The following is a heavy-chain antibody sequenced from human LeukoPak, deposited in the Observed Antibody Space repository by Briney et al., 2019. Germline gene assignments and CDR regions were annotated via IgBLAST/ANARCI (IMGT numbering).Heavy chain of an antibody. CDR1: GFTFSNHY. D-gene: IGHD5-18*01. J-gene: IGHJ4*02. V-gene: IGHV3-21*01. CDR2: ISSGSSSI. Sequence: PGGSLRLSCAASGFTFSNHYMNWVRQAPGKGLEWVSSISSGSSSIYYADSVKGRFTISRDNSKNTLYLQMNSLRAEDTAVYYCARSPNSYGSLFDYWGQGTLVTVSS. CDR3: ARSPNSYGSLFDY.